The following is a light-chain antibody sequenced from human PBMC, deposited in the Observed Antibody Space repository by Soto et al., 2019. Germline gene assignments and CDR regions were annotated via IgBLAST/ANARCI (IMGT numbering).Light chain of an antibody. CDR2: GAS. Sequence: EIVLTKSPGTLSLSPAERATLSCRASQSVSSSYLAWYQQKPGQAPRLLIYGASSRANGIPDRFSGSGSGTEFTLTISSLQSEDFAVYCCQQYNNWPPTFGQGSKVDI. J-gene: IGKJ1*01. CDR3: QQYNNWPPT. CDR1: QSVSSSY. V-gene: IGKV3-20*01.